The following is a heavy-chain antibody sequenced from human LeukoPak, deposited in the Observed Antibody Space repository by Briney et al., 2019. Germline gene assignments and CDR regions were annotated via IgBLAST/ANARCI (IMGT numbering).Heavy chain of an antibody. V-gene: IGHV3-66*01. D-gene: IGHD4-17*01. CDR1: GFTVSSNY. CDR2: IYSGGST. J-gene: IGHJ4*02. Sequence: GGSLRLSCAASGFTVSSNYMSWVRQAPGKGLEWVSVIYSGGSTYYADSVKGRFTISRDNSKNTLYLQMNSLRAEDTAVYYCARTDYGDYFDYWGQGTLVTASS. CDR3: ARTDYGDYFDY.